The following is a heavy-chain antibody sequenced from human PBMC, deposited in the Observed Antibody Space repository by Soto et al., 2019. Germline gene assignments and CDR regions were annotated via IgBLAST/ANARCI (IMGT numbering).Heavy chain of an antibody. J-gene: IGHJ6*02. CDR1: GYTFTGYY. D-gene: IGHD2-8*01. CDR2: INPNSGGT. Sequence: VASVKVSCKASGYTFTGYYMHWVRQAPGQGLEWMGWINPNSGGTNYAQKFQGRVTMTRDTSISTAYMELSRLRSDDTAVYYCATDIVLMVYDPYGMDVWGQGTTVTVSS. V-gene: IGHV1-2*02. CDR3: ATDIVLMVYDPYGMDV.